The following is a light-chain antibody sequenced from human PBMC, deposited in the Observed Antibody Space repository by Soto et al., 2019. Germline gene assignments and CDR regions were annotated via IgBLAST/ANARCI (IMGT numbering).Light chain of an antibody. J-gene: IGKJ1*01. CDR1: QSVSSK. CDR3: QQKT. V-gene: IGKV3D-20*02. Sequence: VITQSPATLSVSTGERATLSCRASQSVSSKLAWYQHKPGQAPRLLIYDASSRATGIPDRFSGSGSGTDFTLTISRLEPEDFAVYYCQQKTFGQGTKVDIK. CDR2: DAS.